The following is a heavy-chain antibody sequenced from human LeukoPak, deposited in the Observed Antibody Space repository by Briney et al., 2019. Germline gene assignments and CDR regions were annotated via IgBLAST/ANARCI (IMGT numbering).Heavy chain of an antibody. CDR2: ASGSGGST. CDR1: AFTFRPYA. J-gene: IGHJ4*02. V-gene: IGHV3-23*01. CDR3: AKGAASRGYTYVAN. D-gene: IGHD5-18*01. Sequence: GGSLRLSCAASAFTFRPYAMIWVRQAPGKGLEWVSTASGSGGSTYYADSVKGRFTISRDNSNNTLYLQMNSLRAEDTAVYYCAKGAASRGYTYVANWGQGTLVTVSS.